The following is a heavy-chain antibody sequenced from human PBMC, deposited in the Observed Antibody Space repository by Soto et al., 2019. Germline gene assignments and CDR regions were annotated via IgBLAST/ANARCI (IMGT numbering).Heavy chain of an antibody. CDR1: GFTFTSSA. J-gene: IGHJ6*02. CDR2: IVVGSGNT. Sequence: SVKVSCKASGFTFTSSAVQWVRQARGQRLEWIGWIVVGSGNTNYAQKFQERVTITRDMSTSTAYMELSSLRSEDTAVYYCAAAPYYDFWSGYLRFGMDVWGQGTTVTVSS. CDR3: AAAPYYDFWSGYLRFGMDV. V-gene: IGHV1-58*01. D-gene: IGHD3-3*01.